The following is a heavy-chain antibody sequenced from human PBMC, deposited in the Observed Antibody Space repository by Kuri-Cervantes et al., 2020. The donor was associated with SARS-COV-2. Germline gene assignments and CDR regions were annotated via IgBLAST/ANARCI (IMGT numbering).Heavy chain of an antibody. Sequence: GGSLRLSCAASGFTFSSYWMHWVRQAPEKGLVWVSVIYSGGSTYYADSVKGRFTISRDNSKNTLYLQMNSLRAEDTAVYYCARVDRTGGNAFVDYWGQGTLVTVSS. CDR1: GFTFSSYW. CDR2: IYSGGST. J-gene: IGHJ4*02. D-gene: IGHD4-23*01. V-gene: IGHV3-53*01. CDR3: ARVDRTGGNAFVDY.